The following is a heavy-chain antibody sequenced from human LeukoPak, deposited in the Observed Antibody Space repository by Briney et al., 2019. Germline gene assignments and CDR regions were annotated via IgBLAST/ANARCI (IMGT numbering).Heavy chain of an antibody. CDR3: ARYAIGHRGYFDY. CDR2: IIPIFGTA. J-gene: IGHJ4*02. V-gene: IGHV1-69*01. Sequence: ASVKVSFKASGGTFSIYAISWVRQAPGQGLEWMGGIIPIFGTANYAQKFQGRVTTTADESTSTAYMELSSLRSEDTAVYYCARYAIGHRGYFDYWGQGTLVTVSS. CDR1: GGTFSIYA. D-gene: IGHD2-2*01.